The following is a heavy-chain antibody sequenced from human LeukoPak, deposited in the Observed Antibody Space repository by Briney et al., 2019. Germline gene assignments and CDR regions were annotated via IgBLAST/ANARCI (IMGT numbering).Heavy chain of an antibody. V-gene: IGHV4-39*01. CDR1: GGSISSSSYY. Sequence: SETLSLTCTVSGGSISSSSYYWGWLRQPPGKGLEWIGSIYYSGSTYYNPSLKSRVTISVDTSKNQFSLKLSSVTAADTAVYYCARLGLGERGPQVDYWGQGTLVTVSS. D-gene: IGHD1-1*01. J-gene: IGHJ4*02. CDR2: IYYSGST. CDR3: ARLGLGERGPQVDY.